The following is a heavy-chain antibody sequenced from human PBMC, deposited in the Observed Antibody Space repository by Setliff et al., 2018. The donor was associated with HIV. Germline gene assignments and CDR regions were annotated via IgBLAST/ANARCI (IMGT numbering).Heavy chain of an antibody. J-gene: IGHJ1*01. CDR2: INGDSGRT. CDR1: GFTFSSYA. V-gene: IGHV3-23*01. Sequence: PGGSLRLSCTTSGFTFSSYAFSWVRQAPGKGLEWVSAINGDSGRTYYADFAKGRFTISSDTSKSTLSLQMETLRADDTAIYYCAKGLYYYDDSGYWRTEYFQHWGQGTLVTVS. CDR3: AKGLYYYDDSGYWRTEYFQH. D-gene: IGHD3-22*01.